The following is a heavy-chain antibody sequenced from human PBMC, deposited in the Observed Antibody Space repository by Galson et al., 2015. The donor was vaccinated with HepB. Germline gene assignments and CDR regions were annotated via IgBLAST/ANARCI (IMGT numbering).Heavy chain of an antibody. V-gene: IGHV1-58*01. D-gene: IGHD1-26*01. CDR3: AAWESHAFDI. J-gene: IGHJ3*02. Sequence: VSCKASGFTFTSSAVQCVRQARGQRLEWIGWIVVGSGNTNYAQKFQERVTITRDMSTSTAYMELSSLRSEDTAVYYCAAWESHAFDIWGQGTMVTVSS. CDR2: IVVGSGNT. CDR1: GFTFTSSA.